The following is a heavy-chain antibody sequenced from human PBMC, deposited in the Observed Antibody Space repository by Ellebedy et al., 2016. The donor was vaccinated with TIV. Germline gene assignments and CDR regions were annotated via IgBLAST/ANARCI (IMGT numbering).Heavy chain of an antibody. J-gene: IGHJ6*02. V-gene: IGHV3-11*04. D-gene: IGHD3-10*01. CDR3: ARDTITMVRGVRYGYYYYGMDV. CDR2: ISSSGSTI. CDR1: GFTFSDYY. Sequence: GGSLRLSCAASGFTFSDYYMSWIRQAPGKGLEWVSYISSSGSTIYYADSVKGRFTISRDNAKNSLYLQMNSLRAEDTAVYYCARDTITMVRGVRYGYYYYGMDVWGQGTTVTVSS.